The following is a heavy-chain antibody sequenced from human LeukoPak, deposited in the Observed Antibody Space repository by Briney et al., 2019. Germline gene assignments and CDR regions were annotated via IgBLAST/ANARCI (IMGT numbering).Heavy chain of an antibody. D-gene: IGHD3-10*01. Sequence: PRGSLRLSCAASGFTFSSYGMHWVRQAPGKGLEWVAFIRYDGSNKYYADSVKGRFTISRDNSKNTLYPQMNSLRAEDTAVYYCAKVGYYGSGYLDAFDIWGQGTMVTVSS. CDR2: IRYDGSNK. J-gene: IGHJ3*02. CDR1: GFTFSSYG. V-gene: IGHV3-30*02. CDR3: AKVGYYGSGYLDAFDI.